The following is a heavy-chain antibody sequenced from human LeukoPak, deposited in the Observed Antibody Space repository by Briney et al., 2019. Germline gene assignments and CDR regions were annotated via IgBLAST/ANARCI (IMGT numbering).Heavy chain of an antibody. Sequence: SETLSLTCTVSGGSISSYYWSWIRQPAGKGLEWIGRIYTSGSTNYNPSLKSRVTMSVDTSKNQFSLRLSSVTAADTAVYYCARSGQQLVPNWFDPWGQGTLVTVSS. CDR2: IYTSGST. J-gene: IGHJ5*02. CDR1: GGSISSYY. V-gene: IGHV4-4*07. D-gene: IGHD6-6*01. CDR3: ARSGQQLVPNWFDP.